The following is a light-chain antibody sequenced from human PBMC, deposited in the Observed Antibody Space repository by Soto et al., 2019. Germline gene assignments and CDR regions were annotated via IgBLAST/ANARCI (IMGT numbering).Light chain of an antibody. V-gene: IGLV1-44*01. CDR2: SNN. Sequence: QSVLTQPPSASGTPGQRVTISCSGSSSNIGSNTVNWYQQLPGAAPKLLIQSNNQRPSGVPDRSSGSQSGTSASLAISGLQSEDEADYYCAVWDDSLNGYVFGTGTKLTVL. J-gene: IGLJ1*01. CDR3: AVWDDSLNGYV. CDR1: SSNIGSNT.